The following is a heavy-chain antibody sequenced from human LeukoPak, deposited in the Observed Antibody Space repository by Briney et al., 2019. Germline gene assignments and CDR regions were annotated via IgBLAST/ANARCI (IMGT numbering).Heavy chain of an antibody. CDR3: ASAKDYYDSSGYYPYFDY. Sequence: PSETLSLTCAVSGGSISSGGYSWSWIRQPPGKGLEWIGYIYHSGSTYYNPSLKSRVTISVDRSKNQFSLKLSSVTAADTAVYYCASAKDYYDSSGYYPYFDYWGQGTLVTVSS. CDR2: IYHSGST. V-gene: IGHV4-30-2*01. J-gene: IGHJ4*02. D-gene: IGHD3-22*01. CDR1: GGSISSGGYS.